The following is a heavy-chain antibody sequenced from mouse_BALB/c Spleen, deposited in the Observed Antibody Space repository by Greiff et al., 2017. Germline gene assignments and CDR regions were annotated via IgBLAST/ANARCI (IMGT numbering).Heavy chain of an antibody. CDR1: GYTFTSYV. CDR3: ARREFLDYGYFDV. CDR2: INPYNDGT. V-gene: IGHV1-14*01. Sequence: EVQLQQSGPELVKPGASVKMSCKASGYTFTSYVMHWVKQKPGQGLEWIGYINPYNDGTKYNEKFKGKATLTSDKSSSTAYMELSSLTSEDSAVYYCARREFLDYGYFDVWGAGTTVTVSS. J-gene: IGHJ1*01.